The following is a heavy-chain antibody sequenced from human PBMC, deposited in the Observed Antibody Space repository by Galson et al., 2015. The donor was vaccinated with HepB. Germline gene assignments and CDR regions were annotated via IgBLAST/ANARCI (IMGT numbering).Heavy chain of an antibody. CDR2: ISSSSSYT. D-gene: IGHD6-13*01. V-gene: IGHV3-11*06. CDR1: GFTFSDYY. J-gene: IGHJ5*02. Sequence: SLRLSCAASGFTFSDYYMSWIRQAPGKGLEWVSYISSSSSYTNYADSVKGRFTISRDNAKNSLYLQMNSLRAEDTAVYYCARVVTQQLGENWFDPWGQGTLVTVSS. CDR3: ARVVTQQLGENWFDP.